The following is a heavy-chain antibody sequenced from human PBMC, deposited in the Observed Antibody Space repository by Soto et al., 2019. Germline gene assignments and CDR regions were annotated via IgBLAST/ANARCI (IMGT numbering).Heavy chain of an antibody. D-gene: IGHD3-16*01. CDR2: ISPIVGTT. CDR3: ARVWGAGRDGHHGGRWYFDL. Sequence: QVQLVQSGAEVKKPGSSVKVSCKASGYTFSSYVLSWVRQAPGQGLEWMGWISPIVGTTHYAQKFQDRVTITADEAMSTASMEVTSLRSEAKAGYYCARVWGAGRDGHHGGRWYFDLWGRGTLVTVSS. J-gene: IGHJ2*01. CDR1: GYTFSSYV. V-gene: IGHV1-69*11.